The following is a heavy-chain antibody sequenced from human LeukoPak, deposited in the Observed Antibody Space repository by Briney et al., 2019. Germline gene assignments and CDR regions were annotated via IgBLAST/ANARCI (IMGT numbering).Heavy chain of an antibody. J-gene: IGHJ4*02. CDR3: ARELFGSGSYLDF. CDR1: GFTFSSYA. V-gene: IGHV3-33*01. CDR2: IWHDGSHK. Sequence: GGSLRLSCAASGFTFSSYAMHWVRQAPGKGLEWVSLIWHDGSHKFYADSVRGRFTISRDNSKNTVYLQMNSLRVEDTAVYYCARELFGSGSYLDFWGQGTLVTVSS. D-gene: IGHD3-10*01.